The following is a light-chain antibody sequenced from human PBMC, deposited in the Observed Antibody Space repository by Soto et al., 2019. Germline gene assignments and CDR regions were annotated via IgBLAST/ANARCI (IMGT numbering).Light chain of an antibody. CDR1: TSTIGAGSD. CDR2: GNT. CDR3: AAWDDSLSGVV. V-gene: IGLV1-40*01. J-gene: IGLJ2*01. Sequence: QSVLTQPPSVSGAPGQRVTISCTGTTSTIGAGSDIHWYQQLPGRAPKLLIYGNTNRPSGVPDRFSGSKSGTSASLAISGLRSEDEADYYCAAWDDSLSGVVFGGGTQLTVL.